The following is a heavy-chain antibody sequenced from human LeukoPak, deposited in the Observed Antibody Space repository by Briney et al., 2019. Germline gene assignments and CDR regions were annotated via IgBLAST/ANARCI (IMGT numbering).Heavy chain of an antibody. CDR1: GGSISSGSYY. Sequence: PSQTLSLTCTVSGGSISSGSYYWSWIRQPAGKGLEWIGRIYTSGSTHYNPSLKSRVTMSVDTSKNQFSLKLSSVTAADTAMSYCARAPYDFWSGYYRAGYFDLWGRGTLVTVSS. J-gene: IGHJ2*01. CDR2: IYTSGST. V-gene: IGHV4-61*02. CDR3: ARAPYDFWSGYYRAGYFDL. D-gene: IGHD3-3*01.